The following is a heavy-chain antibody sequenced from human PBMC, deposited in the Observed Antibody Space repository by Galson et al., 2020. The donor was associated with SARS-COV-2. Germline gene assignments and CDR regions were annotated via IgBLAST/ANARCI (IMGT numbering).Heavy chain of an antibody. CDR2: ISHHGRET. CDR1: GFVFSSND. D-gene: IGHD6-19*01. J-gene: IGHJ6*03. CDR3: ARWGRQWLTNYYYYYIDV. Sequence: QLGESLKISCAASGFVFSSNDMVWVRQAPGKGLEWVAHISHHGRETSYGDSVKGRFTISRDNPKTTLFLQMSDLTSEDTAVYYCARWGRQWLTNYYYYYIDVWGRGTTVTIAS. V-gene: IGHV3-30*02.